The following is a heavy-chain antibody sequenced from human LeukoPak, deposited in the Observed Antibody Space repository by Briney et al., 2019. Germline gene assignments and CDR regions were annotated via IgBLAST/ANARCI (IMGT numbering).Heavy chain of an antibody. Sequence: SETLSLTCAVYGGSFSGYYWSWIRQPPGKGLKWIGVINHSGSTNYNPSLKSRATISVDTSKNQFSLELSSVTAADTAVYYCARGRGYCSSTSCYFLFDYWGQGTLVTVSS. D-gene: IGHD2-2*01. CDR2: INHSGST. CDR3: ARGRGYCSSTSCYFLFDY. V-gene: IGHV4-34*01. CDR1: GGSFSGYY. J-gene: IGHJ4*02.